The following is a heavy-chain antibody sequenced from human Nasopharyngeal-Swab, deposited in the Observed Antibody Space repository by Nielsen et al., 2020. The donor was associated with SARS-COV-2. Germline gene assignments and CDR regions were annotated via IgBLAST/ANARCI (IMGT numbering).Heavy chain of an antibody. CDR2: ISSSGSTI. CDR1: GFTFSDYY. J-gene: IGHJ4*02. CDR3: TRTGSYRFDY. Sequence: GGSLRLSCAASGFTFSDYYMSWIRQAPGKGLEWVSYISSSGSTIYYADSVKGRFTISRDNAKNSLYLQMNSLTVEDSAVYFCTRTGSYRFDYWGQGTLVTVSS. D-gene: IGHD1-26*01. V-gene: IGHV3-11*04.